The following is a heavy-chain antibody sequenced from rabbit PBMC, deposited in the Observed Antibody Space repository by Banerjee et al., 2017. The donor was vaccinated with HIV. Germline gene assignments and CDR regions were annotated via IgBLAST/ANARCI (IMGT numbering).Heavy chain of an antibody. D-gene: IGHD4-2*01. V-gene: IGHV1S45*01. Sequence: QQQLEESGGGLVKPGGTLTLTCTASGFSFNSSYWICWVRQAPGKGLDWIACIYTGDGDTYYASWAKGRFTISKTSSTTVTLQMTSLTAADTAIYFCARDLAGSHYYNLWGPGTLVTVS. J-gene: IGHJ4*01. CDR2: IYTGDGDT. CDR1: GFSFNSSYW. CDR3: ARDLAGSHYYNL.